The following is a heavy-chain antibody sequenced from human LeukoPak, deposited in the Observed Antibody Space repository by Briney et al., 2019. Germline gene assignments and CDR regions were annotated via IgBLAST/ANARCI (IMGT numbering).Heavy chain of an antibody. CDR2: ISAYNGNT. J-gene: IGHJ5*02. Sequence: ASVKVSCKASGYTFTSYGISWVRQAPGQGLEWMGWISAYNGNTNYAQKLQGRVTMTTDTSTSTAYMELRSLRSDDTAVYYCARGPGIVGATQGWFDPWGQGTLVTVSS. D-gene: IGHD1-26*01. CDR1: GYTFTSYG. V-gene: IGHV1-18*01. CDR3: ARGPGIVGATQGWFDP.